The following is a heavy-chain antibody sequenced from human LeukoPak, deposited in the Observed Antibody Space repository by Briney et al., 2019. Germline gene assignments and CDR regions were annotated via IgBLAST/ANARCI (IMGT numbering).Heavy chain of an antibody. V-gene: IGHV3-66*02. CDR3: ATLVVTAIGDYFDY. CDR2: IYSGGST. CDR1: GFTVSSNY. J-gene: IGHJ4*02. Sequence: PGGSLRLSCAASGFTVSSNYMSWVRQAPGKGLEWVSVIYSGGSTYYADSVKGRFTISRDNFKNTLYLQMNSLRAEDTAVYYCATLVVTAIGDYFDYWGQGTLVTVSS. D-gene: IGHD2-21*02.